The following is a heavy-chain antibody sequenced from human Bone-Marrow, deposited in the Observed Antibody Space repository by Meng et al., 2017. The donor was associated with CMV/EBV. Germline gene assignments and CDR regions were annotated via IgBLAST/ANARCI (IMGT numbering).Heavy chain of an antibody. CDR3: ARSITIFGVVRRGNYYGMDV. D-gene: IGHD3-3*01. V-gene: IGHV4-34*01. Sequence: GSLRLSCAVYGGSFSGYYWSRIRQPPGKGLEWIGEINHSGSTNYNPSLKSRVTISVDTSKNQFSLKLSSVTAADTAVYYCARSITIFGVVRRGNYYGMDVWGQGTTVTVSS. CDR1: GGSFSGYY. J-gene: IGHJ6*02. CDR2: INHSGST.